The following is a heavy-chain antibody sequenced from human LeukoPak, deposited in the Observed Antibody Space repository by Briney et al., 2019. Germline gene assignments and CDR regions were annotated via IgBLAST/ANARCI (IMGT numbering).Heavy chain of an antibody. D-gene: IGHD3-3*01. V-gene: IGHV7-4-1*02. Sequence: ASVKVSCKASGYTFTSYAMNWVRQAPGQGLEWMGWINTNTGNPTYAQGFTGRFVFSLDTSVSTAYLQISSLKAEDTAVYYCARSDYDFWSGYYKVSWSDPWGQGTLVTVSS. CDR1: GYTFTSYA. CDR2: INTNTGNP. J-gene: IGHJ5*02. CDR3: ARSDYDFWSGYYKVSWSDP.